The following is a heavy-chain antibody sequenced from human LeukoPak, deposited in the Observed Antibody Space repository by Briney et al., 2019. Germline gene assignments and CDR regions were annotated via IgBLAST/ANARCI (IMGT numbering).Heavy chain of an antibody. V-gene: IGHV3-23*01. CDR2: ISGRVGTT. CDR1: GFTFSSYA. J-gene: IGHJ6*03. D-gene: IGHD3-10*01. CDR3: ARDATMVPLYYYYYMDV. Sequence: GGSLRLSCAASGFTFSSYAMSWVRQAPGKGLEWVSAISGRVGTTYYADSVKGRFTISRDNSKNTVFLQMNSLRVEDTAVYYCARDATMVPLYYYYYMDVWGKGTTVTVSS.